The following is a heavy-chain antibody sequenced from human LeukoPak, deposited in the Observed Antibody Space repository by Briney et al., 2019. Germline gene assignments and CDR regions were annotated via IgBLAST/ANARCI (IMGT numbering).Heavy chain of an antibody. V-gene: IGHV1-46*01. Sequence: ASVKVSCKASGYTFTSYWIQWVRQAPGQGLEWMGLINPDGGSTSYAHRFQGRVIMTRDTTTSTAYMNLSSLRSEDTAVYHCARPPRNSSRIWDYWAQGPWVTVS. CDR1: GYTFTSYW. D-gene: IGHD6-13*01. J-gene: IGHJ4*02. CDR3: ARPPRNSSRIWDY. CDR2: INPDGGST.